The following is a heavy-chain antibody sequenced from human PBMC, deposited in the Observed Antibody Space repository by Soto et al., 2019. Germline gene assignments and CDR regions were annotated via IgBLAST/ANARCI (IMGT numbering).Heavy chain of an antibody. CDR1: GFSLSNARMG. V-gene: IGHV2-26*01. D-gene: IGHD3-10*01. J-gene: IGHJ4*02. CDR3: ARTPEDYYGSGSYWEAFDS. CDR2: IFSNDEK. Sequence: QVTLKESGPVLVKPTETLTLTCTVSGFSLSNARMGVSWIRQPPGKALEWLAHIFSNDEKSYSTSLKSRLTISKDTYKSQVVLTITNMDPVDTATYYCARTPEDYYGSGSYWEAFDSWGQGTLVTVSS.